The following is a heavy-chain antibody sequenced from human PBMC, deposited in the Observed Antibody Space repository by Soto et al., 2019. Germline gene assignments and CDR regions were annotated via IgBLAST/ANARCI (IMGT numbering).Heavy chain of an antibody. Sequence: SETLSLTCTVSGGSISSSSYYWVWIRHPPGKGLEWIGSIYYSGSTYYNPSLKSRVTISVDTSKNQFSLKLSSVTAADTAVYYCARRMITFGGVIDFFDYWGQGTLVTVSS. V-gene: IGHV4-39*01. D-gene: IGHD3-16*02. CDR2: IYYSGST. J-gene: IGHJ4*02. CDR3: ARRMITFGGVIDFFDY. CDR1: GGSISSSSYY.